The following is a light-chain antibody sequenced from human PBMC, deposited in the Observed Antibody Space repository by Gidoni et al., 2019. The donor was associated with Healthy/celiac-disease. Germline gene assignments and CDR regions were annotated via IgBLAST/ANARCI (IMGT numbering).Light chain of an antibody. CDR1: QSVLYSSNNKNY. CDR3: QQYYSTPPYT. V-gene: IGKV4-1*01. J-gene: IGKJ2*01. Sequence: DIVMPKSPASLAVSLGERATINCKSSQSVLYSSNNKNYLAWYQQKPGQPPKLLIYWASTRESGVPDRFSGSGSGTDFTLTISSLQAEDVAVYYCQQYYSTPPYTFGQGTKLEIK. CDR2: WAS.